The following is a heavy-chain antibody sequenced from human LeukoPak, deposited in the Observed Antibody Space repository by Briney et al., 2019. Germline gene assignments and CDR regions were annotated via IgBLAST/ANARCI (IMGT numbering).Heavy chain of an antibody. CDR1: GFTFSSYA. CDR2: ISGSGGST. V-gene: IGHV3-23*01. J-gene: IGHJ6*02. Sequence: GGSLRLSCAASGFTFSSYAMSWVRQAPGKGLEWVSAISGSGGSTYYADSVKGRFTISRDGSKNTLYLQMNSLRAEDTAVYYCAKDLSSSWYGIDYYYYGMDVWGQGTTVTVSS. CDR3: AKDLSSSWYGIDYYYYGMDV. D-gene: IGHD6-13*01.